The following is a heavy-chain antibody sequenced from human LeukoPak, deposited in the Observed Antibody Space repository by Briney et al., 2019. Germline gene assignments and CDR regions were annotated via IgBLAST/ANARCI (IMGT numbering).Heavy chain of an antibody. J-gene: IGHJ4*02. CDR2: IKQDGSEK. V-gene: IGHV3-7*01. CDR1: TFTFIIYW. Sequence: GGSLRLSCAASTFTFIIYWISCVRQAPRNLLEWVANIKQDGSEKYYVDSVKGRFTIYRDNAKNSMYLKMNSLRAEDTDVYYCARVAAWFGEIDYWGQGTLVTVSS. D-gene: IGHD3-10*01. CDR3: ARVAAWFGEIDY.